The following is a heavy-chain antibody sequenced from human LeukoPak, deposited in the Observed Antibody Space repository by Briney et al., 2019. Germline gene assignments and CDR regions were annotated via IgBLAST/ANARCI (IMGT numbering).Heavy chain of an antibody. D-gene: IGHD2-2*01. J-gene: IGHJ6*02. CDR3: ARDLWDIVVVPANYYGMDV. Sequence: GRSLRLSCAASGFTFSSYAMHWVRQAPGKGLEWVAVISYDGSNKYYADSVKGRFTISRDNSKNTLYLQMNSLRAGDTAVYYCARDLWDIVVVPANYYGMDVWGQGTTVTVSS. CDR1: GFTFSSYA. V-gene: IGHV3-30*04. CDR2: ISYDGSNK.